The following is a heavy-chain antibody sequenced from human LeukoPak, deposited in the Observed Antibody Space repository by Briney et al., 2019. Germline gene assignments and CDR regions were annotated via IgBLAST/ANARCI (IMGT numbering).Heavy chain of an antibody. CDR2: IYSGGST. V-gene: IGHV3-53*01. CDR3: ARSRRDGYNFGYFDY. J-gene: IGHJ4*02. D-gene: IGHD5-24*01. CDR1: GFTVSSNY. Sequence: GGSLRLSCAASGFTVSSNYMSWVRQAPGKGLEWVSVIYSGGSTYYADSMKGRFTISRDNSKNTLYLQMNSLRAEDTAVYYCARSRRDGYNFGYFDYWGQGTLVTVSS.